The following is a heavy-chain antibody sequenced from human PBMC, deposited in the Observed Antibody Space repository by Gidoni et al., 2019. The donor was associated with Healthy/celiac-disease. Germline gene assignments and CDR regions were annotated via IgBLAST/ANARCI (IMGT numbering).Heavy chain of an antibody. CDR1: GFSLSTSGVG. D-gene: IGHD3-3*01. V-gene: IGHV2-5*01. CDR3: AHTLLFGSGYPRYYFDY. Sequence: QITLKESGPTLVKPTQTLTLTCTFSGFSLSTSGVGVGWIRQPPGKALEWLALIYWNDDKRYSPSLKSRLTITKDTSKNQVVLTMTNMDPVDTATYYCAHTLLFGSGYPRYYFDYWGQGTLVTVSS. CDR2: IYWNDDK. J-gene: IGHJ4*02.